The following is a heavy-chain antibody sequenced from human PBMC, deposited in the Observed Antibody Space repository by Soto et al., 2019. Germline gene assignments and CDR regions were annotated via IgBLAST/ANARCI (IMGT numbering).Heavy chain of an antibody. CDR3: ARSYRWGYYDHGRYYYYMDV. V-gene: IGHV4-34*01. CDR2: INHSGST. D-gene: IGHD3-3*01. Sequence: SETLSLTCAVYGGSFSGYYWSWIRQPPGKGLEWIGEINHSGSTNYNPSLKSRVTISVDTSKNQFSLKLSSVTAADTAVYYCARSYRWGYYDHGRYYYYMDVWGKGTTVTVSS. CDR1: GGSFSGYY. J-gene: IGHJ6*03.